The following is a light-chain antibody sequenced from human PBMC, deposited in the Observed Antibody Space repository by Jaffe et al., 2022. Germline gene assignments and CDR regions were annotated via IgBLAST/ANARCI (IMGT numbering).Light chain of an antibody. Sequence: QSALTQPASVSESPGQSITISCTGTSSDVGGYKYVSWYQQHPGKAPKLMIYEVSNRPSGVSNRFSGSKSGNTASLTISGLQAEDEADYYCASYTSSITWVFGGGTKLTVL. CDR1: SSDVGGYKY. V-gene: IGLV2-14*01. CDR3: ASYTSSITWV. J-gene: IGLJ3*02. CDR2: EVS.